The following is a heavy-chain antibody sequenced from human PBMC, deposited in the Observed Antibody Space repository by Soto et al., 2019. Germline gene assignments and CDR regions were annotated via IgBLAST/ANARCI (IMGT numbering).Heavy chain of an antibody. J-gene: IGHJ4*02. CDR3: AKGGSGSYYFDY. V-gene: IGHV3-9*01. Sequence: GVSLRLSCAASGFTFDDYAMHWVRQAPGKGLEWVSGISWNSGSIGYGDSVKGRFTISRDNAKNSLYLQMNSLRAEDTALYYCAKGGSGSYYFDYWGQGTLVTVSS. CDR2: ISWNSGSI. D-gene: IGHD3-10*01. CDR1: GFTFDDYA.